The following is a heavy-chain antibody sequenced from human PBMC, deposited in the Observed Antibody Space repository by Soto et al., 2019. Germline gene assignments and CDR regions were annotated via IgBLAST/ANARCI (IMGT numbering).Heavy chain of an antibody. D-gene: IGHD6-6*01. J-gene: IGHJ5*02. CDR3: ARPRIAARRGGFDP. CDR2: MNPNSGNT. CDR1: GYTFTSYD. V-gene: IGHV1-8*01. Sequence: ASVKVSCKASGYTFTSYDINWVRQATGQGLEWMGWMNPNSGNTGYAQKFQGRVTMTRNTSISTAYMELSSLRSEDTAVYYCARPRIAARRGGFDPWGQRTLVTVSS.